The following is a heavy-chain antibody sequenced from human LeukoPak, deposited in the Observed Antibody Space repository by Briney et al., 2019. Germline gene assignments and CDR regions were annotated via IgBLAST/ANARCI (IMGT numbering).Heavy chain of an antibody. CDR1: GYTFTSYD. CDR3: PRVPDCSSTSCYTR. J-gene: IGHJ4*02. Sequence: ASVKVSCKASGYTFTSYDINWVRQATGQGLEWMEWMNPNSGNTGYAQKFQGRVTMTRNTSISTAYMELSSLRSEDTAVYYCPRVPDCSSTSCYTRWGQVTLVTVPS. V-gene: IGHV1-8*01. D-gene: IGHD2-2*02. CDR2: MNPNSGNT.